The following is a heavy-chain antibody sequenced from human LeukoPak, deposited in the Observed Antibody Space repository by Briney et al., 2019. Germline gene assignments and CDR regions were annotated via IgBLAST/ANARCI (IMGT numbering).Heavy chain of an antibody. J-gene: IGHJ4*02. V-gene: IGHV1-8*03. CDR2: MNPNSGNT. CDR1: GYAFTSYD. CDR3: ARGFDGLRLKGQYFDY. D-gene: IGHD5/OR15-5a*01. Sequence: ASVKVSCKASGYAFTSYDINWVRQATGQGLEWMGWMNPNSGNTGYAQKFQGRVTITRNTSISTAYMEVTSLRSEDTAVYYCARGFDGLRLKGQYFDYWGQGTLVTVSS.